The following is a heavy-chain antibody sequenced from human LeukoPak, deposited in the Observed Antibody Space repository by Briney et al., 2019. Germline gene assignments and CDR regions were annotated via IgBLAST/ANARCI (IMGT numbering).Heavy chain of an antibody. Sequence: SLRLSCAASGFTFISYWMNWARQAPGKGLEWVASINHNGNVNYYVDSVKGRFTISRDNAKNSLYLQMSNLRAEDTAVYFCARGGGLDVWGQGATVTVSS. V-gene: IGHV3-7*03. CDR2: INHNGNVN. J-gene: IGHJ6*02. CDR3: ARGGGLDV. CDR1: GFTFISYW. D-gene: IGHD3-16*01.